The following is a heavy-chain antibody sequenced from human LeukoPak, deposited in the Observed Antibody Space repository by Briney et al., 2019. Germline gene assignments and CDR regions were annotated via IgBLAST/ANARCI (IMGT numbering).Heavy chain of an antibody. V-gene: IGHV3-30*18. D-gene: IGHD2-15*01. CDR2: ITHDYKNT. CDR3: AKSYDAESRCRGSDN. CDR1: GFTFTSYA. Sequence: PGGSLRLSCAASGFTFTSYAMHWVRQAPGKGLEWVAVITHDYKNTDYTESVKGRFTISRDNSQNTLYLQMNSLRAEDTAVYYCAKSYDAESRCRGSDNWGQGALVTVSS. J-gene: IGHJ4*02.